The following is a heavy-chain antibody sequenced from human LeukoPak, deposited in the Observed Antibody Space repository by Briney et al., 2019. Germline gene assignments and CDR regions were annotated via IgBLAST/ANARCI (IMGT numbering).Heavy chain of an antibody. Sequence: ASETLSLTCTVSGGSISSYFWSWIRQPPGKGLEWIGYVYYSGSTNYNPSLKSRVTISVDTSKKQFSLKLSSATAADTAVYYCARVLDLSKRGLDAFDIRGQGTMVTVSS. CDR1: GGSISSYF. CDR3: ARVLDLSKRGLDAFDI. V-gene: IGHV4-59*01. CDR2: VYYSGST. D-gene: IGHD3-16*01. J-gene: IGHJ3*02.